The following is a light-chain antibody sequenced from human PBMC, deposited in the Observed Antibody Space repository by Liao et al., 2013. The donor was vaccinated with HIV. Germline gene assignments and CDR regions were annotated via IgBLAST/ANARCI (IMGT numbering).Light chain of an antibody. CDR1: KLGDKY. V-gene: IGLV3-1*01. Sequence: SYEVTQPPSVSVSPGQTASIICSGDKLGDKYVSWYHQKPGQAPVLLIYKDSERPSGIPERFSGSNSGNTATLTISRVEPGDEADYYCQLWDSSSDHPYVFGTGTQVTVL. CDR3: QLWDSSSDHPYV. J-gene: IGLJ1*01. CDR2: KDS.